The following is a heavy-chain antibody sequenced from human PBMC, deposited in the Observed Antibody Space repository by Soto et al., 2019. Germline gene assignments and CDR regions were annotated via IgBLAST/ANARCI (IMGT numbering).Heavy chain of an antibody. Sequence: EVQVVESGGGQVKPGGSLRLSCAASGFTFSTYGMNWVRQAPGKGLEWVSFISASSNYKYYADSVRGRFTISRDNARNSLYLQMNTPSSEDTAVYYCARGRRSCNSVSCHGGVDYWGQGTLVTVSS. J-gene: IGHJ4*02. V-gene: IGHV3-21*01. CDR2: ISASSNYK. CDR3: ARGRRSCNSVSCHGGVDY. CDR1: GFTFSTYG. D-gene: IGHD2-2*01.